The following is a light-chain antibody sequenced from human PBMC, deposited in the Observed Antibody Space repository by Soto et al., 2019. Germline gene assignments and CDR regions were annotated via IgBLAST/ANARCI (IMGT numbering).Light chain of an antibody. CDR1: QSVSSY. J-gene: IGKJ4*01. CDR3: QQRSNWPPFA. V-gene: IGKV3-11*01. CDR2: DAS. Sequence: EIVLTQSPATLSLSPGERATLSCRASQSVSSYLSWYQQKPGQAPRLLIYDASNSATGIPARFSGSGAGTDFTLTISSPEPEDFAIHYCQQRSNWPPFAFGGGTKVEIK.